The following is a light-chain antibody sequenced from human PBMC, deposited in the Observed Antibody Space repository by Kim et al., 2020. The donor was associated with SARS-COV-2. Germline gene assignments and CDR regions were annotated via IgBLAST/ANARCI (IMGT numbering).Light chain of an antibody. CDR2: GAS. CDR1: QSVSSSY. V-gene: IGKV3-20*01. CDR3: QQYGSSPPIT. Sequence: PGDRATLSCRASQSVSSSYLAWYQQKPGQAPRLLIYGASSRATGIPDRFSGSGSGTDFTLTISRLEPEDLAVYYCQQYGSSPPITFGQGTRLEIK. J-gene: IGKJ5*01.